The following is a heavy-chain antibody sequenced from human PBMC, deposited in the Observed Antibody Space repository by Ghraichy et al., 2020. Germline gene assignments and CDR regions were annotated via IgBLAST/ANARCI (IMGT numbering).Heavy chain of an antibody. V-gene: IGHV3-30*18. CDR2: ISYDGSNK. CDR3: AKDDYGGNSGPFDY. D-gene: IGHD4-23*01. Sequence: GESLNNSCAASGFTFSSYGMHWVRQAPGKGLEWVAVISYDGSNKYYADSVKGRFTISRDNSKNTLHLQLNSLRAEDTAVYYCAKDDYGGNSGPFDYWGQGTLVTVSS. J-gene: IGHJ4*02. CDR1: GFTFSSYG.